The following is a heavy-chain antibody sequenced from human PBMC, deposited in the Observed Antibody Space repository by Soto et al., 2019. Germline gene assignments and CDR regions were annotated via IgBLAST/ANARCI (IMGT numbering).Heavy chain of an antibody. J-gene: IGHJ6*02. D-gene: IGHD3-9*01. Sequence: SETLSLTCTVSGGSISSSSYYWGWIRQPPGKGLEWIGSIYYSGSTYYNPSLKSRVTISVDTSKNQFSLKLSSVTAADTAVYYCARQGYDILTGRLGCYYYYGMDVWGQGTTVT. V-gene: IGHV4-39*01. CDR2: IYYSGST. CDR1: GGSISSSSYY. CDR3: ARQGYDILTGRLGCYYYYGMDV.